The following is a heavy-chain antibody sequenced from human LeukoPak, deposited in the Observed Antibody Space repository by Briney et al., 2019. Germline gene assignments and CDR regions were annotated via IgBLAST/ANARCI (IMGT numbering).Heavy chain of an antibody. CDR2: ISGSGGST. CDR1: GFTFSSYA. CDR3: ARGRVYDYVWGSYRLNYYMDV. V-gene: IGHV3-23*01. J-gene: IGHJ6*03. Sequence: GGSLRLSCAASGFTFSSYAMSWVRQAPGKGLEWVSAISGSGGSTYYADSVKGRFTISRDNSKNTLYQQMNSLRAEDTAVYYCARGRVYDYVWGSYRLNYYMDVWGKGTTVTVSS. D-gene: IGHD3-16*02.